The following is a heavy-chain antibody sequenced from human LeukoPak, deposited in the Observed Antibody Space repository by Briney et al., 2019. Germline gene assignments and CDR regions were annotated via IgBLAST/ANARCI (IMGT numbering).Heavy chain of an antibody. CDR1: GYSFSGYY. J-gene: IGHJ3*02. D-gene: IGHD3-22*01. CDR3: ARDREVGITLGFILSAFDI. Sequence: EASVKVSCKASGYSFSGYYMNWVRQAPGQGLEWMGWINPNSGGTNYAQKFQGRVTMTRDTSISTVYMELSSLRSDDTAVYYCARDREVGITLGFILSAFDIWGQGTVVTVSS. CDR2: INPNSGGT. V-gene: IGHV1-2*02.